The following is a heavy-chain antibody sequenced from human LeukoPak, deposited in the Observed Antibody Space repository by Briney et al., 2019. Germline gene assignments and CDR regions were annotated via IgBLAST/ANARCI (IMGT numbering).Heavy chain of an antibody. Sequence: GESLKISCKGSVYSFTAFWIAWVGQMPGKGLEWMGIIYPSDSDTRYSPSFEGQVTISADKSISTAYLQWSSLKASDTAMYYCARRRLDHSWFDPWGQGTLVTVSS. D-gene: IGHD1-1*01. V-gene: IGHV5-51*01. J-gene: IGHJ5*02. CDR1: VYSFTAFW. CDR3: ARRRLDHSWFDP. CDR2: IYPSDSDT.